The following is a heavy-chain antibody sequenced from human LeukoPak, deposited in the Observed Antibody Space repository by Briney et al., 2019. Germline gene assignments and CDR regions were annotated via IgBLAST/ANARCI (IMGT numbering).Heavy chain of an antibody. CDR3: AKDGGGYYPSYYYYMDV. J-gene: IGHJ6*03. D-gene: IGHD3-22*01. Sequence: ASVKVSCKASGYTFTSYYMHWVRQAPGQGLEWMGIINPSGGSTSYAQKFQGRVTMTRDTSTSTVYMELNSLRAEDTAVYYCAKDGGGYYPSYYYYMDVWGKGTTVTISS. CDR2: INPSGGST. V-gene: IGHV1-46*01. CDR1: GYTFTSYY.